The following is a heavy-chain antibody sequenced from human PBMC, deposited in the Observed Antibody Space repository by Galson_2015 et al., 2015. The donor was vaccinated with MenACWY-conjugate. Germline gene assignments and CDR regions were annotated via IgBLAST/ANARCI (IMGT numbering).Heavy chain of an antibody. V-gene: IGHV4-39*01. CDR3: IRHHQHPWFDP. CDR2: IYHNEAT. CDR1: GDSISTSSYY. Sequence: SETLSLTCIVSGDSISTSSYYWGWVRQPPGEALEWIGSIYHNEATYYTPSLKSRATISGDTSNNRFSLSLTSLSAADTAVYYCIRHHQHPWFDPWGQGILVTVSS. J-gene: IGHJ5*02.